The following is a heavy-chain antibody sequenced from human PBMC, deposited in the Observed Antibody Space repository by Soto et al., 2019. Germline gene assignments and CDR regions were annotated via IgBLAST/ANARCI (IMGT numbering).Heavy chain of an antibody. D-gene: IGHD3-3*01. Sequence: GASVKVSCKASGGTFSSYAISWVRQAPGQGLEWMGGIIPIFGTANYAQKFQGRVTITADKSTRTAYMELSSLRSEDTAVYYCARDLVTIFGVTPSYYGMDVWGQGTTVTVSS. V-gene: IGHV1-69*06. CDR1: GGTFSSYA. J-gene: IGHJ6*02. CDR3: ARDLVTIFGVTPSYYGMDV. CDR2: IIPIFGTA.